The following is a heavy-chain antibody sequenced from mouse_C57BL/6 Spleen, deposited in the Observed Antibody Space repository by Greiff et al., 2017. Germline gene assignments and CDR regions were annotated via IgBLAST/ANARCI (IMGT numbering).Heavy chain of an antibody. CDR2: INPYNGGT. CDR3: ERTRDVDAMDD. Sequence: EVQLQQSGPVLVKPGASVKMSCKASGYTFTDYYMHWVKQSHGQSLEWIGVINPYNGGTSYNQKFKGKATLTVDKSSSTAYMELNSLTSEYSAVYYCERTRDVDAMDDWGQGTSVTVSS. J-gene: IGHJ4*01. CDR1: GYTFTDYY. D-gene: IGHD3-3*01. V-gene: IGHV1-19*01.